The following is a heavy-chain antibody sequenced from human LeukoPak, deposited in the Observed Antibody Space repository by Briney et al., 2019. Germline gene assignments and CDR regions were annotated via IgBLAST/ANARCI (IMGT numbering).Heavy chain of an antibody. D-gene: IGHD6-19*01. J-gene: IGHJ3*02. CDR1: GFTFSSYG. CDR3: AKTQYSSGWYGSSGAFDI. Sequence: GGSLRLSCAASGFTFSSYGMHWVRQAPGKGLEWVAFIRYDGSNKYYADSVKGRFTISRDNSKNTLYLQMNSLRAEDTAVYYCAKTQYSSGWYGSSGAFDIWGQGTMVTVSS. CDR2: IRYDGSNK. V-gene: IGHV3-30*02.